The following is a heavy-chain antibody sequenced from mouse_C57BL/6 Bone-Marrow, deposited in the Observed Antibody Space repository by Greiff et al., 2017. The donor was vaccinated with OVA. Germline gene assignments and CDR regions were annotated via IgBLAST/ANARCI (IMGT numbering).Heavy chain of an antibody. V-gene: IGHV1-76*01. Sequence: QVQLKESGAELVRPGASVKLSCKASGYTFTDYYINWVKQRPGQGLEWIARIYPGSGNTYYNEKFKGKATLTAEKSSSTAYMQLSSLTSEDSAVYFCARLGDGYPFYAMDYWGQGTSVTVSS. CDR1: GYTFTDYY. CDR2: IYPGSGNT. CDR3: ARLGDGYPFYAMDY. J-gene: IGHJ4*01. D-gene: IGHD2-3*01.